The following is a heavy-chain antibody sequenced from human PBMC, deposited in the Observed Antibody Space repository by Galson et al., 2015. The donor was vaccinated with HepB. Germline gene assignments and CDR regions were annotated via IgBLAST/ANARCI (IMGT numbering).Heavy chain of an antibody. J-gene: IGHJ4*02. CDR1: GFSFRSYS. CDR2: ISSTSSTI. Sequence: SLRLSCAASGFSFRSYSMNWVRQAPGKGLEWVSFISSTSSTIYYADSVRGRSTISRDNAKNSLHLQMNGLRDEDTALYYCVRDGGWYEENYFDYWGQGTLVTVSS. V-gene: IGHV3-48*02. D-gene: IGHD6-19*01. CDR3: VRDGGWYEENYFDY.